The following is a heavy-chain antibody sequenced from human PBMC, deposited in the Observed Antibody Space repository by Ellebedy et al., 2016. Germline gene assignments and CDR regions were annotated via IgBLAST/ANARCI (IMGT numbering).Heavy chain of an antibody. J-gene: IGHJ4*02. Sequence: GESLKISCAASGFSFSSYAMSWVRQAPGKGPEWVSTITGSGARTNYADSVKGRFTISRDSSKNTLYLDMDSLRAEDTAIYYCAKCRHINGCLLDYWGQGTLVTVSS. D-gene: IGHD6-19*01. V-gene: IGHV3-23*01. CDR2: ITGSGART. CDR3: AKCRHINGCLLDY. CDR1: GFSFSSYA.